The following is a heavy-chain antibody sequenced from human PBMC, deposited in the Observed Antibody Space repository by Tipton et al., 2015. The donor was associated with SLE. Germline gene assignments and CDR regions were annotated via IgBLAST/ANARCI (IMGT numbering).Heavy chain of an antibody. CDR1: GFTFSSYS. V-gene: IGHV4-38-2*01. Sequence: LRLSCEGSGFTFSSYSMNWVRQAPGKGLEWIASIYRSGSAYYTPSLRSRVTISQDTSKNHLSLQLTSVTAADTAMYYCARGLEWPNYWGQGTLVIVSS. CDR3: ARGLEWPNY. CDR2: IYRSGSA. D-gene: IGHD3-3*01. J-gene: IGHJ4*02.